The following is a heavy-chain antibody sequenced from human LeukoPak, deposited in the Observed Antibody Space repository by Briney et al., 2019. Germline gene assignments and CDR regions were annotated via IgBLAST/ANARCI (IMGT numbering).Heavy chain of an antibody. CDR2: VYYSGST. CDR3: ARRDYAAWFDP. CDR1: GGSITSGAFY. J-gene: IGHJ5*02. D-gene: IGHD4/OR15-4a*01. V-gene: IGHV4-39*01. Sequence: PSETLSLTCNVSGGSITSGAFYWAWIRQSPGKGLEWIGNVYYSGSTQYNPSLRGRVSMSMDETKNQFSLNLNSVSVTDTAIYYCARRDYAAWFDPWGQGTLVTVSS.